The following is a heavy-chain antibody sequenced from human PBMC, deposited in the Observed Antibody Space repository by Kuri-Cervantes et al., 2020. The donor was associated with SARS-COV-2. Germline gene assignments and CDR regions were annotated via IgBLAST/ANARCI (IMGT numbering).Heavy chain of an antibody. CDR3: AKDRVGVQDF. CDR1: GFNFSRTD. V-gene: IGHV3-30*18. D-gene: IGHD2-21*01. J-gene: IGHJ4*02. CDR2: ISHDGKNK. Sequence: GESLKISCAASGFNFSRTDMHWVRQAPGKGLEWVAVISHDGKNKKCIASGKGRFTISRDNSQNTLYLHMKSLRSEDTGMYYCAKDRVGVQDFWGQGTLVTVSS.